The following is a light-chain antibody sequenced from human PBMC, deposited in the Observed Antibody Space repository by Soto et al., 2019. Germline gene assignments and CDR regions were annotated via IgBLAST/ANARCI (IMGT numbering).Light chain of an antibody. Sequence: DIQMTQSPSSLSASVGDIVTITCRASQDINTFLAWYQQKPWKVPLLLIYAASTLQSGVPSRFSGSGSGTDFTLTISRLQPEDVATYYCQKYNSAALAFGGGTKGEIK. CDR1: QDINTF. CDR3: QKYNSAALA. V-gene: IGKV1-27*01. J-gene: IGKJ4*01. CDR2: AAS.